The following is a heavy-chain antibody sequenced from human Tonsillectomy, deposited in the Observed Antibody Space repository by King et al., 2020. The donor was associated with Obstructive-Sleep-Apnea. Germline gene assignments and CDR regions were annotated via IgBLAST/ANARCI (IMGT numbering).Heavy chain of an antibody. D-gene: IGHD3-16*01. CDR3: ARQFYETPDPPDAFDF. J-gene: IGHJ3*01. CDR2: IDPSESYT. V-gene: IGHV5-10-1*03. Sequence: QLVQSGAEMKKPGESLRISCKPSGYSFTNYCITWVRQIPGKGLEWMGMIDPSESYTNYVPSFQGQFTISTDKSNSTAYLQWNNLKASYTAMYYCARQFYETPDPPDAFDFWGQGTLVIVSS. CDR1: GYSFTNYC.